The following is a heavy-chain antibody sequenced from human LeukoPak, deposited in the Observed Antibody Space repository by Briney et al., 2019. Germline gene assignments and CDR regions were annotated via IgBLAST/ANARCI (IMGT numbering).Heavy chain of an antibody. CDR1: GGSFSGYY. J-gene: IGHJ6*03. CDR2: INHSGST. D-gene: IGHD3-10*01. CDR3: ARDRAYGSGSYRYYYFYYMDV. Sequence: SETLSLTCAVYGGSFSGYYWSWIRQPPGKGLEWIGEINHSGSTNYNPSLKSRVTISVDTSKNQFSLKLSSVTAADTAVYYCARDRAYGSGSYRYYYFYYMDVWGKGTTVTVSS. V-gene: IGHV4-34*01.